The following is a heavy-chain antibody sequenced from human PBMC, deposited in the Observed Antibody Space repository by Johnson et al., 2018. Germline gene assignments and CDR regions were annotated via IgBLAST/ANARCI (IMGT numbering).Heavy chain of an antibody. Sequence: QVQLVESGGGVVQPGKSLRLSCAASGFTFSSYGMHWVRQAPGKGLEWVAVSSSDGNNVYYVDSVKGRYTISRDNSKKTLYLEINSLREEDTAVYYCAADPLFHYEFQHWGQGTLVTVSS. J-gene: IGHJ1*01. V-gene: IGHV3-30*03. CDR2: SSSDGNNV. CDR3: AADPLFHYEFQH. CDR1: GFTFSSYG. D-gene: IGHD3-22*01.